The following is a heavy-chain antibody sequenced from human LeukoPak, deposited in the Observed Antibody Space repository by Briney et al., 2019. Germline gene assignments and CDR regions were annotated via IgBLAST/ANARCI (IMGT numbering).Heavy chain of an antibody. CDR2: ISGGGSRT. J-gene: IGHJ6*02. CDR3: AKDIYDFLTGYYVSGMDV. Sequence: GGSLRLSCAASGFTFSNYAMSWVRQAPGKGLEWVSGISGGGSRTYYADSVKGRFTISRDNSKNTLYLQMNSLRAEDTAVYYCAKDIYDFLTGYYVSGMDVWGQGTTVTVSS. CDR1: GFTFSNYA. V-gene: IGHV3-23*01. D-gene: IGHD3-9*01.